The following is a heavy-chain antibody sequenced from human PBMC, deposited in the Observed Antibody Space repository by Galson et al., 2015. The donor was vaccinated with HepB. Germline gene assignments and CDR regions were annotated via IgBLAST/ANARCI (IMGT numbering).Heavy chain of an antibody. CDR3: ARDSATTSLYGAYYYYGMDV. Sequence: SVKVSCKASGYSFTNYGISWVRQAPGQGLEWMGWIFSYNGNTKYGQKFQGRVTMTTDTSTNTVYMELRSLRSDDTAVYYCARDSATTSLYGAYYYYGMDVWGQGTTVTVSS. CDR1: GYSFTNYG. V-gene: IGHV1-18*01. D-gene: IGHD2-2*02. J-gene: IGHJ6*02. CDR2: IFSYNGNT.